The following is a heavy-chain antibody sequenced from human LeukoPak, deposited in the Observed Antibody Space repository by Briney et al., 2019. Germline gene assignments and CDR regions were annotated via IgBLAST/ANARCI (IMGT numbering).Heavy chain of an antibody. CDR1: GYTFTSYG. D-gene: IGHD6-19*01. CDR2: ISAYNGNT. V-gene: IGHV1-18*01. CDR3: ARDGHIPVAGYFDY. Sequence: ASVKVSCKASGYTFTSYGISWVRQAPGQGLEWMGWISAYNGNTNYAQKFQGRVTMTRDTSISTAYMELSRLRSDDTAVYYCARDGHIPVAGYFDYWGQGSLVTVSS. J-gene: IGHJ4*02.